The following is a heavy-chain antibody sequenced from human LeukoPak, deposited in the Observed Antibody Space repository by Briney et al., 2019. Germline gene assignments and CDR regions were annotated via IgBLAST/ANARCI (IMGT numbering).Heavy chain of an antibody. CDR1: GFTFSSYW. CDR3: ARDYFIGEQRPYNWFDP. V-gene: IGHV3-74*01. CDR2: INSDGSST. J-gene: IGHJ5*02. Sequence: GGSLRLSCAASGFTFSSYWMHWVRQAPGKGLVWVSRINSDGSSTSYADSVKGRFTISRDNAKNTLYLQMNSLRAEDTAVYYCARDYFIGEQRPYNWFDPWGQGTLVTVSS. D-gene: IGHD3-10*01.